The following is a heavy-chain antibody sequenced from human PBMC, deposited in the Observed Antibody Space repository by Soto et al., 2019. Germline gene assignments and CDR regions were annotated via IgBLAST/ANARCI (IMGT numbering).Heavy chain of an antibody. D-gene: IGHD6-13*01. CDR3: ARDSRKNYYYYYYMDV. Sequence: QVQLQQWRAGLLKPSETLSLTCAVYGGSFSGYYWSWIRQPPGKGLEWIGEINHSGSTNYNPSLKSRVTISVDTSKNQFSLKLSSVTAADTAVYYCARDSRKNYYYYYYMDVWGKGTTVTVSS. CDR1: GGSFSGYY. CDR2: INHSGST. J-gene: IGHJ6*03. V-gene: IGHV4-34*01.